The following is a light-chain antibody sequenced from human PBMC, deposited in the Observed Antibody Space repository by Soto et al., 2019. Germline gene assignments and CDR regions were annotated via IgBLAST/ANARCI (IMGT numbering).Light chain of an antibody. J-gene: IGLJ1*01. CDR2: ASS. CDR1: NYNTGAGYA. Sequence: QSVLTQPPSVSGAPGQRVTIPCTGGNYNTGAGYAVNWYQQLPGTAPKLFAYASSDRPSRVPDRFSGSKSGTSASLDITGLQAEGEADDYCQSYDSSLSCFYVFGTGTKVTVL. V-gene: IGLV1-40*01. CDR3: QSYDSSLSCFYV.